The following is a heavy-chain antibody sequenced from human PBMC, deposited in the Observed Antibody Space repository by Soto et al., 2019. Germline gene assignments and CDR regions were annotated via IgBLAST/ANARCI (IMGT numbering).Heavy chain of an antibody. CDR3: ARAYYDVLTGYYVRYFDY. V-gene: IGHV4-30-4*01. CDR2: IFHSGTT. D-gene: IGHD3-9*01. Sequence: SETLSLTCSVSGGSISSGDYYWSWIRQPPGKGLEWIGYIFHSGTTYYNPSLKSRVAISIDTSKKQFSLKLRSVTAADTAVYYCARAYYDVLTGYYVRYFDYWGQGNPVTVSS. CDR1: GGSISSGDYY. J-gene: IGHJ4*02.